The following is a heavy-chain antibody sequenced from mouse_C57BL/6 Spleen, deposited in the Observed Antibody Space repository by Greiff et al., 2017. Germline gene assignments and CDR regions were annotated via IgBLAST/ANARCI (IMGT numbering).Heavy chain of an antibody. CDR2: IRNKANGYTT. J-gene: IGHJ4*01. V-gene: IGHV7-3*01. D-gene: IGHD4-1*01. CDR3: ARSGTEAMDY. Sequence: EVQLVESGGGLVQPGGSLSLSCAASGFTFTDYYMSWVRQPPGKALEWLGFIRNKANGYTTEYSASVKGRFTISRDNSQSILYRQMNALRAEDRATYYCARSGTEAMDYWGQGTSVTVSS. CDR1: GFTFTDYY.